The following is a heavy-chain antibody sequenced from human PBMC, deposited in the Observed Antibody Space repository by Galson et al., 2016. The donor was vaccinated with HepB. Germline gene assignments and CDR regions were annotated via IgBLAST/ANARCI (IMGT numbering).Heavy chain of an antibody. D-gene: IGHD2-2*01. CDR2: IYASGST. J-gene: IGHJ6*03. V-gene: IGHV4-4*07. CDR1: GGSTSSFY. CDR3: ARDPIAVQDPYPSDHFYYMRG. Sequence: SETLSLTCTVSGGSTSSFYWSWIRQPAGKGLEWIGRIYASGSTNYNPSLKSRVTMPVDTSKNQFSLKLSSVTAADTAVYFCARDPIAVQDPYPSDHFYYMRGWGRGTTVTVSS.